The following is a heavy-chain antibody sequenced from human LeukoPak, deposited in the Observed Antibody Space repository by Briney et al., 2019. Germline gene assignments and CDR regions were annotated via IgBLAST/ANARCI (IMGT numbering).Heavy chain of an antibody. CDR1: GYSISSGYY. CDR3: ARAGEDIVVVPAANMPFDY. J-gene: IGHJ4*02. D-gene: IGHD2-2*01. CDR2: IYHSGST. V-gene: IGHV4-38-2*02. Sequence: SETLSLTCTVSGYSISSGYYWGWIRQPPGKGLEWIGSIYHSGSTYYNPSLKSRVTIPVDTSKNQFSLKLSSVTAADTAVYYCARAGEDIVVVPAANMPFDYWGQGTLVTVSS.